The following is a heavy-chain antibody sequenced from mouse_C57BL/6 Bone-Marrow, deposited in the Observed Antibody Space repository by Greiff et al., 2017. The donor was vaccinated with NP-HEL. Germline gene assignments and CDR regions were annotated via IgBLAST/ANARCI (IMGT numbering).Heavy chain of an antibody. D-gene: IGHD2-1*01. CDR2: IDPENGDT. CDR1: GFNIKDDY. V-gene: IGHV14-4*01. CDR3: TTPLLSLMDY. J-gene: IGHJ4*01. Sequence: EVKVVESGAELVRPGASVKLSCTASGFNIKDDYMHWVKQRPEQGLEWIGWIDPENGDTEYASKFQGKATITADTSSNTAYLQLSSLTSEDTAVYYCTTPLLSLMDYWGQGTSVTVSS.